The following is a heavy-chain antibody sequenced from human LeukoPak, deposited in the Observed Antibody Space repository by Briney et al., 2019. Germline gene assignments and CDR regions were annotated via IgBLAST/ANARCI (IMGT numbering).Heavy chain of an antibody. Sequence: SETLSLTCTVSGGSLSTSYWSWIRQPAGKGLEWIGRIYTSGSTDYNPSLESRVTMSLDTSKNQFSLRLTSVTAADTAVYSCARGPPPDFDYWXQGXLXTXSX. CDR2: IYTSGST. J-gene: IGHJ4*02. CDR1: GGSLSTSY. V-gene: IGHV4-4*07. CDR3: ARGPPPDFDY.